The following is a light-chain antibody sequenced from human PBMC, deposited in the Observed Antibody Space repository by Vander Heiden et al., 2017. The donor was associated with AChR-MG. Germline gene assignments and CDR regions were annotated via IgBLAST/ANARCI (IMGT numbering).Light chain of an antibody. CDR1: TRDMDDYRY. CDR3: TSYTSGKSPSVV. J-gene: IGLJ2*01. CDR2: DVT. V-gene: IGLV2-14*03. Sequence: QSAPTQPASVTGSPGQSVTISCTGATRDMDDYRYVSWYQQHPGKAPKLIIYDVTKGPSGVSDRFSGSKSGNTASLTISGVQSEDEAIYYCTSYTSGKSPSVVFGRGTKLTVV.